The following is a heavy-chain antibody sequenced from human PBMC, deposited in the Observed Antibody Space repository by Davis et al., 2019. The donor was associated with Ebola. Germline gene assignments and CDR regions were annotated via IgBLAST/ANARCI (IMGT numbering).Heavy chain of an antibody. V-gene: IGHV7-4-1*02. CDR2: INTNTGNP. Sequence: AASVKVSCKASGYTFTNYYMHWVRQAPGQGLEWMGWINTNTGNPTYAQGFTGRFVFSLDTSVSTAYLQISSLKAEDTAVYYCARDLGNGVSGFDPWGQGTLVTVSS. J-gene: IGHJ5*02. D-gene: IGHD2-8*01. CDR1: GYTFTNYY. CDR3: ARDLGNGVSGFDP.